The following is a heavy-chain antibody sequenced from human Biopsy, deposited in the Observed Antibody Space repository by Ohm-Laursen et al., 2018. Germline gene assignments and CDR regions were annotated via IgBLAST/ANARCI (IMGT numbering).Heavy chain of an antibody. Sequence: ASVEVSCKASGGTFINYAISWVRQAPGQGLEWMGGIIPMFGTANYAQMLQGRVTISADESTSTSHMELSSLTTEDTAIYYCARGPHSGSHSCFDYWGRGTLVTVSS. CDR3: ARGPHSGSHSCFDY. V-gene: IGHV1-69*13. CDR1: GGTFINYA. CDR2: IIPMFGTA. D-gene: IGHD1-26*01. J-gene: IGHJ4*02.